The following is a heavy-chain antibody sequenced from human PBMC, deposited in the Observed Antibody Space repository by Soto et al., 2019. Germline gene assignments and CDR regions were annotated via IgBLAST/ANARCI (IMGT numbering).Heavy chain of an antibody. CDR3: ARDDSGFSGSHYIDYFNY. J-gene: IGHJ4*02. CDR2: IYYSGTT. V-gene: IGHV4-61*01. CDR1: GASVSSGSYY. D-gene: IGHD1-26*01. Sequence: ASETLSLTCTVSGASVSSGSYYWSWIRQSPGKGLEWIGYIYYSGTTNYNPSLRSRVTMSVGTVYMQLSSLTSEDTAVYYCARDDSGFSGSHYIDYFNYWGQGALVTVSS.